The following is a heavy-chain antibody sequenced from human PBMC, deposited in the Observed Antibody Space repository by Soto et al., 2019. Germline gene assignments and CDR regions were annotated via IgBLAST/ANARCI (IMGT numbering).Heavy chain of an antibody. D-gene: IGHD1-26*01. V-gene: IGHV3-64D*06. J-gene: IGHJ6*02. Sequence: PGGSLRLSCSASGFTFSSYAMHWVRQAPGKGLEYVSAISSNGGSTYYADSVKGRFTISRDNSKNTLYLQMSSLRAEDTAVYYCVKHCGSYFYYSCGMDVWGQGPTVPVSS. CDR1: GFTFSSYA. CDR2: ISSNGGST. CDR3: VKHCGSYFYYSCGMDV.